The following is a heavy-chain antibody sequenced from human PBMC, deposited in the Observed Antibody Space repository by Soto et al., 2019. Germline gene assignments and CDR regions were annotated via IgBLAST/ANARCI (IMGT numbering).Heavy chain of an antibody. CDR3: AKDQDYGDYGGYFDY. CDR2: ISYDGSNK. V-gene: IGHV3-30*18. J-gene: IGHJ4*02. D-gene: IGHD4-17*01. Sequence: QVQLVESGGGVVQPGRSLRLSCAASGFTFSSYGMHWVRQAPGKGLEWVAVISYDGSNKYYADSVKGRFTISRDNSKNTLYLQMISLRAEDTAVYSCAKDQDYGDYGGYFDYWGQGTLVTVSS. CDR1: GFTFSSYG.